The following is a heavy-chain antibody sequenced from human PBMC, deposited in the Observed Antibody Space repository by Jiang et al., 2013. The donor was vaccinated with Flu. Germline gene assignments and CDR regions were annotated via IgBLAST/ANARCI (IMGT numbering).Heavy chain of an antibody. D-gene: IGHD3-10*01. Sequence: GPGLVKPSQTLSLTCTVSGGSINSGDYYWSWIRQPPGKGLEWVGYVYYTGITYYNPSLMSRISISVDTSKNHFSLKMNSVIAADTAVYYCARMDYGSGTNFYYYGMDVWGQGTTVTVSS. J-gene: IGHJ6*02. CDR1: GGSINSGDYY. V-gene: IGHV4-30-4*01. CDR2: VYYTGIT. CDR3: ARMDYGSGTNFYYYGMDV.